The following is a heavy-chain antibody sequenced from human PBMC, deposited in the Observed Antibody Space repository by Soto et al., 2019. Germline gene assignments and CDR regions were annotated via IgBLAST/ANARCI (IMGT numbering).Heavy chain of an antibody. Sequence: QVQLQESGPGLVKPSQTLSLTCTVSGGSISSGDYYWSWIRQPPGKGLEWIGYIFYSGSTYYHPSLKSRVTISVDTSKKQFSLKLSSVTAADTAVYYCARYGGYEGLRFDPWGQGTLVTVSS. CDR3: ARYGGYEGLRFDP. V-gene: IGHV4-30-4*01. J-gene: IGHJ5*02. D-gene: IGHD5-12*01. CDR2: IFYSGST. CDR1: GGSISSGDYY.